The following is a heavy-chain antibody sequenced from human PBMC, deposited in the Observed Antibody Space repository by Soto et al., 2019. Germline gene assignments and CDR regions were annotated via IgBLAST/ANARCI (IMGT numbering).Heavy chain of an antibody. CDR2: ISYDGTNK. V-gene: IGHV3-30-3*02. D-gene: IGHD7-27*01. J-gene: IGHJ4*02. CDR1: GFSFSISP. CDR3: AKDPKTSGGQHWAFNYFDS. Sequence: GGSLRLSCAASGFSFSISPMHWVRQAPGKGPEWVALISYDGTNKFYADSVKGRFTISRDNSKSTLYLQVDSLRPEDAAVYYCAKDPKTSGGQHWAFNYFDSWGQGTLVTVSS.